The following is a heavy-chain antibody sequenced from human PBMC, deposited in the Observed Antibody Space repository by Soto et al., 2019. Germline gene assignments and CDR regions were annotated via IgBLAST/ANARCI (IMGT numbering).Heavy chain of an antibody. CDR1: GGSISNAAYS. D-gene: IGHD5-18*01. CDR3: ARERGGYGLFDS. Sequence: LSLTCTASGGSISNAAYSWSWIRQPPGKGLEWIGYIYPSGMPFYNPSLMSRVTISIDRSNDQFSLNLKSVTAADTAVYYCARERGGYGLFDSWGQGTLVTVSS. J-gene: IGHJ4*02. CDR2: IYPSGMP. V-gene: IGHV4-30-2*01.